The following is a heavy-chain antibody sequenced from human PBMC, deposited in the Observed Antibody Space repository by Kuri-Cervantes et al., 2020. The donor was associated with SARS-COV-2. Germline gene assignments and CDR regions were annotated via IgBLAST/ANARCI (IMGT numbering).Heavy chain of an antibody. CDR3: ARAAGGKLQEYRSYYYYGMDV. Sequence: SETLSLTCSVSGGSINDYYWSWIRQPAGKGLEWIGRIYTSGSTNYNPSLKSRVTMSVDTSKNQFSLQLNSVTPEDTAVYYCARAAGGKLQEYRSYYYYGMDVWGQGTTVTVSS. CDR2: IYTSGST. CDR1: GGSINDYY. V-gene: IGHV4-4*07. D-gene: IGHD1-26*01. J-gene: IGHJ6*02.